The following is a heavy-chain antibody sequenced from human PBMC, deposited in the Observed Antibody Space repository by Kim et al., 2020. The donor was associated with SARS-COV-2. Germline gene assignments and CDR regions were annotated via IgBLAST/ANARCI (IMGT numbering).Heavy chain of an antibody. D-gene: IGHD6-19*01. Sequence: YADSVKGRFTISRDNSKNTLYLQMNRLRAEDTAVYYCAKDSSGQWLAHDYWGQGTLVTVSS. V-gene: IGHV3-30*02. J-gene: IGHJ4*02. CDR3: AKDSSGQWLAHDY.